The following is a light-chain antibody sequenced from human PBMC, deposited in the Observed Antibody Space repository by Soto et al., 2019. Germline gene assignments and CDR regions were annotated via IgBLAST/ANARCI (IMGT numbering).Light chain of an antibody. CDR3: CSYAGTYTPWV. CDR1: SSDVGGYNY. CDR2: DVT. Sequence: QSALTQPRSVSGSPGQSVTISCTGTSSDVGGYNYVSWYQQHPGKAPKLMIYDVTKRPSGIPDRFSGSKSGNTASLTISGLQAEDEADSYCCSYAGTYTPWVFGGGTKLTVL. V-gene: IGLV2-11*01. J-gene: IGLJ3*02.